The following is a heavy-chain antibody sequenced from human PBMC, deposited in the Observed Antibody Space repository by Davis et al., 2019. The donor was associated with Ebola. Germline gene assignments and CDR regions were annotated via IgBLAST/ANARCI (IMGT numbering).Heavy chain of an antibody. CDR3: ARGWLRGWFDP. J-gene: IGHJ5*02. V-gene: IGHV6-1*01. CDR2: TYYNSKWYN. Sequence: HSQTLSLTCAISGDSVSNVAWNWIRQSPSRGLEWLGRTYYNSKWYNDYAVSVKSRITINPDTSKNQFSLQLNSVTPEDTAVYYCARGWLRGWFDPWGQGTLVTVSS. D-gene: IGHD5-12*01. CDR1: GDSVSNVA.